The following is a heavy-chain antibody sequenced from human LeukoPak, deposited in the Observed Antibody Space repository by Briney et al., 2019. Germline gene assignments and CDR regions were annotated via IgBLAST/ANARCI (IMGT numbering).Heavy chain of an antibody. D-gene: IGHD3-22*01. Sequence: PSVKLSCKPSGYTLIDHYLHWVRQAPGQGLESLGWIDPDTGDTNYPQKFQGRLTMTRDTSSSTAYMELNRLRSDDTAVYYCARAGHNSNSGGYDFWGLGTLVTVSS. CDR3: ARAGHNSNSGGYDF. V-gene: IGHV1-2*02. J-gene: IGHJ4*02. CDR1: GYTLIDHY. CDR2: IDPDTGDT.